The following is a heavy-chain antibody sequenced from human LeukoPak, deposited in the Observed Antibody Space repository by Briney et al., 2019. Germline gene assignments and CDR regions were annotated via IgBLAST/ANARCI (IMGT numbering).Heavy chain of an antibody. V-gene: IGHV4-39*01. Sequence: SQTLSLTCTVSGGSISSSSYYWGWIRQPPGKGLEWIGSIYYSGSTYYNPSLKSRVTISVDTSKNQFSLKLSSVTAADTAVYYCARPALYYYGMDVWGQGTTITVSS. CDR1: GGSISSSSYY. CDR2: IYYSGST. J-gene: IGHJ6*02. CDR3: ARPALYYYGMDV.